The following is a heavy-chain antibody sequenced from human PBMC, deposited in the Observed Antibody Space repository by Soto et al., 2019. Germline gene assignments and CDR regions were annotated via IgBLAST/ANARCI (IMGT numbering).Heavy chain of an antibody. Sequence: PGEALKISCKGSGYSFTSYWISWVRQMPGKGLEWMGRIDPSDSYTNYSPSFQGHVTISADKSISTAYLQWSSLKASDTAMYYCARNMYYDILTGYSPFDYWGQGTLVPVSS. CDR2: IDPSDSYT. CDR3: ARNMYYDILTGYSPFDY. D-gene: IGHD3-9*01. V-gene: IGHV5-10-1*01. CDR1: GYSFTSYW. J-gene: IGHJ4*02.